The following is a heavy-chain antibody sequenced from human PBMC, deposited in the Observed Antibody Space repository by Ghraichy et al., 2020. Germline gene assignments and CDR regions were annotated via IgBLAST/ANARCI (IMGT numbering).Heavy chain of an antibody. V-gene: IGHV4-31*03. CDR3: AREGSRDIDYYYYGMDV. CDR2: IYYSGST. J-gene: IGHJ6*02. CDR1: GGSISSGGYY. Sequence: LSLTCTVSGGSISSGGYYWSWIRQHPGKGLELIGYIYYSGSTYYNPSLKSRVTISVDTSKNQFSLKLSTVTAADTAVYYCAREGSRDIDYYYYGMDVWGHGTTVTVAS. D-gene: IGHD2-15*01.